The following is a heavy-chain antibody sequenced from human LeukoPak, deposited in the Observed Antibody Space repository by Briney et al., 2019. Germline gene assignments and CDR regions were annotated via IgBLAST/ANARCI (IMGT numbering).Heavy chain of an antibody. CDR3: ARDPTRDYGVPPDY. Sequence: GGSVRVSCKASGYTFTGYYMHWVRQAPGQGVEWMGWIKPNSDGTNYAQTFQGSVTMTRDTSITTAYMELSRLRSDDSAVYYCARDPTRDYGVPPDYWGQGTLVTVSS. CDR2: IKPNSDGT. J-gene: IGHJ4*02. CDR1: GYTFTGYY. V-gene: IGHV1-2*02. D-gene: IGHD4-17*01.